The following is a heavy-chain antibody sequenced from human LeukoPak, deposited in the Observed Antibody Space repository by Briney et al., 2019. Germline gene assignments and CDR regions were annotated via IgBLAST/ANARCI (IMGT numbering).Heavy chain of an antibody. CDR1: GFTFTDHW. D-gene: IGHD5-24*01. J-gene: IGHJ5*01. V-gene: IGHV3-74*01. CDR3: ARDYFVDGSNSRIFFDS. Sequence: GGSLRLSCAASGFTFTDHWMHWVRQAPGKGLVWVARISSDGRDTNYADSVKGRFTISRDNAKNALYLQMNSLRAEDTAVYFCARDYFVDGSNSRIFFDSWGQGTLVTVSS. CDR2: ISSDGRDT.